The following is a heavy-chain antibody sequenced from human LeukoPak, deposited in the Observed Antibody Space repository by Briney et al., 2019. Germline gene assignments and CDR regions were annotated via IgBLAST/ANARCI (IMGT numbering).Heavy chain of an antibody. V-gene: IGHV1-69*10. Sequence: ASVKVSCKASRGTFSSYAISWVRQAPGQGLEWMGGIIPILGTANYAQKFQGRVTMTRDMSTSTVYMELSSLRSEDTAVYYCAREGTGTTSQAIDYWGQGTLVTVSS. CDR3: AREGTGTTSQAIDY. CDR1: RGTFSSYA. J-gene: IGHJ4*02. D-gene: IGHD1-1*01. CDR2: IIPILGTA.